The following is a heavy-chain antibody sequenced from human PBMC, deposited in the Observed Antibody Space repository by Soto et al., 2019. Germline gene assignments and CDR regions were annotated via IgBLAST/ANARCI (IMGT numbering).Heavy chain of an antibody. V-gene: IGHV3-11*06. CDR1: GFTFSDYY. Sequence: GGSLRLSSAASGFTFSDYYMSWIRRAPGKGLEWISYISGRNTFTQYADSVKGRFTISRDNAKNSLYLQLNSLTAEDTAVYYCARDGGVIIPGAIGGGYGLDVWGQGTTVTVSS. J-gene: IGHJ6*02. CDR2: ISGRNTFT. CDR3: ARDGGVIIPGAIGGGYGLDV. D-gene: IGHD2-2*02.